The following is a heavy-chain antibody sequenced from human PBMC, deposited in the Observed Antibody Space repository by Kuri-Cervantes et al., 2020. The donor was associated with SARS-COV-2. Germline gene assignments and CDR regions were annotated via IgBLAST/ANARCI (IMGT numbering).Heavy chain of an antibody. J-gene: IGHJ6*03. V-gene: IGHV3-64*01. CDR3: AIPPFSRVPSYYYYMDV. CDR1: GFTFSSYA. CDR2: ISSNGGST. D-gene: IGHD4/OR15-4a*01. Sequence: LSLTCAASGFTFSSYAMHWVRQAPGKGLEYVSAISSNGGSTYYANSVKGRFTISRDNSKNTLYLQMGSLRAEDMAVYYCAIPPFSRVPSYYYYMDVWGKGTTVTVSS.